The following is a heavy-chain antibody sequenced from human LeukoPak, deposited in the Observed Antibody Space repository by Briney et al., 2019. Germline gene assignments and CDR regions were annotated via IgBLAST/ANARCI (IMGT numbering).Heavy chain of an antibody. J-gene: IGHJ4*02. CDR1: GYSISSGYY. CDR2: IYHSGST. D-gene: IGHD1-26*01. Sequence: SETLSLTCTVSGYSISSGYYWGWIRQPPGKGLEWIGSIYHSGSTYYNPSLKSRVTISVDTSKNQFSLKLSSVTAADTAVYYCARDRGESYAFDYWGQGTLVTVSS. V-gene: IGHV4-38-2*02. CDR3: ARDRGESYAFDY.